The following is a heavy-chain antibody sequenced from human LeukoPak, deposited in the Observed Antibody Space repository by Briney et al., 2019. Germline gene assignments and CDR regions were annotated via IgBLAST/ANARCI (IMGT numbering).Heavy chain of an antibody. Sequence: SVKVSCKASGGTFSSYAISWVRQAPGQGLEWMGGIIPIFGTANYAQKFQGRVTITADESTSTAYMELSSLRSEDTAVYYCATGLRYFDWFRNNWFDPWGQGTLATVSS. J-gene: IGHJ5*02. V-gene: IGHV1-69*13. CDR3: ATGLRYFDWFRNNWFDP. D-gene: IGHD3-9*01. CDR1: GGTFSSYA. CDR2: IIPIFGTA.